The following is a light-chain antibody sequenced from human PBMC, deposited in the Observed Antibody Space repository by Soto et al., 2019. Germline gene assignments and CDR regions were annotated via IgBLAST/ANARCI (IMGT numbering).Light chain of an antibody. V-gene: IGLV2-23*01. CDR3: CSYAGPSTI. Sequence: QSVLTQPASVSGSPGQSITISCTGTSSDVGSYNFVSWFQQHPGKVPKLIIYEGTERPSGVSNRFSASKSGNTASLTISGLQPEDEADYSCCSYAGPSTIFGGGTKLTVL. CDR2: EGT. CDR1: SSDVGSYNF. J-gene: IGLJ2*01.